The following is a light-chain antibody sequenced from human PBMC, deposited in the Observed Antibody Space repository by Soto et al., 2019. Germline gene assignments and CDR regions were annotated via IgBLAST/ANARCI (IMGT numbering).Light chain of an antibody. CDR1: QSISSY. J-gene: IGKJ5*01. CDR2: AAS. CDR3: QQYDNLPLI. V-gene: IGKV1-33*01. Sequence: DIQMTQSPSSLSASVGDRVTITCRASQSISSYLNWYQQKPGKAPKLLIHAASSLETGVPSRFSGSGSGTDFTFTISSLQPEDFATYYCQQYDNLPLIFGQGTRLEIK.